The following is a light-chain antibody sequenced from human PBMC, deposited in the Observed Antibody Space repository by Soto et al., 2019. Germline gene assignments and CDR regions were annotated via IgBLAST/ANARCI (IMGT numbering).Light chain of an antibody. CDR1: QDIRYG. V-gene: IGKV1-6*01. Sequence: AIRMTQSPSSLSASVGDRVTITCRASQDIRYGLSWYQQKPGKAPKLLIYAASSLQRGVPSRFSGSGSGTDFTLTISSLQPEDFATYSCLQHSSYPWTFGQGTKVDIK. CDR2: AAS. CDR3: LQHSSYPWT. J-gene: IGKJ1*01.